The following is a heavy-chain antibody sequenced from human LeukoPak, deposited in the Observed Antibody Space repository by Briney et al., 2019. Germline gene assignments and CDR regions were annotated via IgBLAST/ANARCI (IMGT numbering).Heavy chain of an antibody. CDR3: ARQTGSGLFILP. D-gene: IGHD3/OR15-3a*01. CDR1: GVSISSSNSC. CDR2: IYYSGNT. V-gene: IGHV4-39*01. J-gene: IGHJ4*02. Sequence: SETLSLTCTVSGVSISSSNSCWGWIRQPPGKGLEWIGSIYYSGNTYYNASLKSQVSISIDTSKNQFSLRLTSVTAADAAVYYCARQTGSGLFILPGGQGTLVTVSS.